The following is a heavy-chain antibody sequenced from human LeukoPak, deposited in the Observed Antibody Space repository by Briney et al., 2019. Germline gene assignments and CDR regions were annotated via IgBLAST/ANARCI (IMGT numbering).Heavy chain of an antibody. CDR1: GFTFSSLA. J-gene: IGHJ4*02. V-gene: IGHV3-23*01. CDR3: AKPIAAAFPLFDY. D-gene: IGHD6-13*01. Sequence: AGGSLRLSCAASGFTFSSLAMIWVRQPPGKGLEWVSSIFQGGGEIHYADSVRGRFTISRDNSKSTLFLQMNSLRAEDTAVYYCAKPIAAAFPLFDYWGQGTLVTVSS. CDR2: IFQGGGEI.